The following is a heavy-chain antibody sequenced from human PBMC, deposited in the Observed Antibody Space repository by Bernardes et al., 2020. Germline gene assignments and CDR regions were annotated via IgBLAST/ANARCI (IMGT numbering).Heavy chain of an antibody. V-gene: IGHV3-53*01. D-gene: IGHD3-16*01. J-gene: IGHJ6*03. CDR3: AREELGP. Sequence: ETLSLTCAVYGGSFSGYYWSWIRQPPGKGLEWVSVIYSGGSTYYADSVKGRFTISRDNSKNSVYLQMNSLTAEDTAVYYCAREELGPWGKGTTVTVSS. CDR2: IYSGGST. CDR1: GGSFSGYY.